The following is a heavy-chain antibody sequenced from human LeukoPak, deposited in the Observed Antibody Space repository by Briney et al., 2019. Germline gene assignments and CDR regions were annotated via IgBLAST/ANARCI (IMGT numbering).Heavy chain of an antibody. CDR3: ASLGSSGYSSSWYSANFQH. D-gene: IGHD6-13*01. V-gene: IGHV4-39*01. CDR1: GGSIRSSYYY. Sequence: SETLSLTCTVSGGSIRSSYYYWGWIRQPPGTGLEWIGSIYDSGSTYYNPSLKSRVTISVDTSKNQFSLKLNSVTAADTAVYYCASLGSSGYSSSWYSANFQHWGQGTLVTVSS. CDR2: IYDSGST. J-gene: IGHJ1*01.